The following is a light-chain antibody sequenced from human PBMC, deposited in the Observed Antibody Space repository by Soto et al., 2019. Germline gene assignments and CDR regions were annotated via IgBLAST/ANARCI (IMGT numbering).Light chain of an antibody. Sequence: QSVLTQPASVSGSPGQSITISCTGTSSDVGGYNFVSWYQQHPGRAPKLLIYEVSRRPSGVSNRFSGSKSGDTASLTISGLQAEDEAEYYCSSYTNINTRACVFGTGTKVTVL. J-gene: IGLJ1*01. CDR2: EVS. CDR3: SSYTNINTRACV. CDR1: SSDVGGYNF. V-gene: IGLV2-14*01.